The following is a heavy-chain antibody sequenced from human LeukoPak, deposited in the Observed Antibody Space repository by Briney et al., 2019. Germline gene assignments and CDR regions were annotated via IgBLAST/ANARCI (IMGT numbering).Heavy chain of an antibody. Sequence: GGSLRLSCVASGFTFSSSAMSWVRQASGKGLEWVSAIGGSGGSTYYADSVKGRVSISRDNSKNTLYLQMNSLRDEDTALYYCAKRALGSFYYFDYWGQGALVTVSS. J-gene: IGHJ4*02. CDR3: AKRALGSFYYFDY. CDR2: IGGSGGST. V-gene: IGHV3-23*01. CDR1: GFTFSSSA.